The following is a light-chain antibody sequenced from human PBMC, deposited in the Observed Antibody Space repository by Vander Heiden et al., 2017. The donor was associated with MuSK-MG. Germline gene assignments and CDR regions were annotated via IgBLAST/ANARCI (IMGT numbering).Light chain of an antibody. CDR1: QSINSY. Sequence: DIQMTQSPSSLSASVGDRVTITCRASQSINSYLNWYQQKAGKAPKLLIYGASSLQSGVPSRFSGSGYGTDFTLTISSLQPEDFAPYYCQQSDNNPPRTFGQGTKVEIK. CDR2: GAS. V-gene: IGKV1-39*01. J-gene: IGKJ1*01. CDR3: QQSDNNPPRT.